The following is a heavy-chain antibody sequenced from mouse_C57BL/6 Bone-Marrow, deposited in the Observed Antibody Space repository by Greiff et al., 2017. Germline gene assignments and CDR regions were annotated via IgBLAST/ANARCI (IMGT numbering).Heavy chain of an antibody. CDR1: GYTFTSYW. V-gene: IGHV1-55*01. CDR2: IYPGSGST. CDR3: ARRGRFITTALDY. J-gene: IGHJ2*01. D-gene: IGHD1-1*01. Sequence: VQLQQPGAELVKPGASVKMSCKASGYTFTSYWITWVKQRPGQGLEWIGDIYPGSGSTNYNEKFKSKATLTVDTSSSTAYMQLSSLTSEDSAVYYGARRGRFITTALDYWGQGTTLTVSS.